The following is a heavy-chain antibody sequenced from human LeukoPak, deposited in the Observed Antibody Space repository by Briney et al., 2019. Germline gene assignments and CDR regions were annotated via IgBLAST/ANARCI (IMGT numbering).Heavy chain of an antibody. CDR3: AGPRGAYCGGDCYS. CDR1: GFTFSSYS. V-gene: IGHV3-21*01. D-gene: IGHD2-21*02. Sequence: PGGSLRLSCAAAGFTFSSYSMNWVRQAPGKGLEWVSSISSSSSYIYYADSVKGRFTISRDNAKNSLYLQMNSLRAEDTAVYYCAGPRGAYCGGDCYSWGQGTLVTVSS. J-gene: IGHJ4*02. CDR2: ISSSSSYI.